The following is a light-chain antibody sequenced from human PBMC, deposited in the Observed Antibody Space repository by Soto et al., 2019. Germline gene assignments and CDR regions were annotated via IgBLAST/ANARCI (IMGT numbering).Light chain of an antibody. Sequence: QSALTQPASVSGSPGQSISISCTGTTSPVATYDLVSWYQQHPGKAPRLLIYEATKRHSGTSNRFSGSKSGNTASLTISGLLSEDEDDYYCSSFAGSVDGYVMFGGGTKLTVL. CDR3: SSFAGSVDGYVM. J-gene: IGLJ3*02. CDR2: EAT. V-gene: IGLV2-23*01. CDR1: TSPVATYDL.